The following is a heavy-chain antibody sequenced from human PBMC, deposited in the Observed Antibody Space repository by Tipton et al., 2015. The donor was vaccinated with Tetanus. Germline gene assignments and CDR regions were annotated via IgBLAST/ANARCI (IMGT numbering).Heavy chain of an antibody. V-gene: IGHV1-8*01. CDR3: ARAPLYSYDSSGYLDY. D-gene: IGHD3-22*01. CDR2: MNPNSGNT. CDR1: GYTFTSYD. Sequence: QVQLVQSGAEVKKPGASVKVSCKASGYTFTSYDINWVRQATGQVLEWMGWMNPNSGNTGYAQKFQGRVTMTRNTSISTAYMELSSLRSEDTAVYYCARAPLYSYDSSGYLDYWGQGTLVTVSS. J-gene: IGHJ4*02.